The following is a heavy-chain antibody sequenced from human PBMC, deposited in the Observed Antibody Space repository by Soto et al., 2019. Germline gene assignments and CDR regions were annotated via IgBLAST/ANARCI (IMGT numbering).Heavy chain of an antibody. Sequence: QVQLQESGPGLVKPSETLSLTCSVSGGSMSSYYWTWIRQPPGKGLEWIGYVYSSGNTNYNPSLQSRVTISLDTSKNQFSLRLRSVTAADTAVYYCARRHVLTVAAARGDAFDIWGQGTMVTVSS. D-gene: IGHD2-8*01. CDR2: VYSSGNT. CDR3: ARRHVLTVAAARGDAFDI. J-gene: IGHJ3*02. CDR1: GGSMSSYY. V-gene: IGHV4-4*08.